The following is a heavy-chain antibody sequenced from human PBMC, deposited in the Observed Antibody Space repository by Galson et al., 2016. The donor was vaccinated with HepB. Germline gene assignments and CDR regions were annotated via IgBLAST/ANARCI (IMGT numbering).Heavy chain of an antibody. J-gene: IGHJ4*02. CDR1: GFTFSTYA. V-gene: IGHV3-33*01. CDR2: IWCDGSKK. Sequence: SLRLSCAASGFTFSTYAMHWVRQAPGKGLEWVAVIWCDGSKKKYADAVKGRFTISRDNSKNTLYLQMNSLRAEDTAVYYCASSGGFGSGTYYVYWGQGTLVTFSS. CDR3: ASSGGFGSGTYYVY. D-gene: IGHD3-10*01.